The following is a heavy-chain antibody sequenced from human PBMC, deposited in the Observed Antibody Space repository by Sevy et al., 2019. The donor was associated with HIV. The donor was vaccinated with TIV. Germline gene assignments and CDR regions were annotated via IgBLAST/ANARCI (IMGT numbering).Heavy chain of an antibody. V-gene: IGHV1-69*13. CDR2: IIPTFGTA. J-gene: IGHJ6*03. CDR3: AREGPGAVDSYYYYMDV. Sequence: ASVKVSCKASGGTFSSYAISWVRQAPGQGLEWMGGIIPTFGTANYAQKFQGRVTITADESTSTAYMELSSLRSEDTAVYYCAREGPGAVDSYYYYMDVWGKGNKVTVSS. D-gene: IGHD1-26*01. CDR1: GGTFSSYA.